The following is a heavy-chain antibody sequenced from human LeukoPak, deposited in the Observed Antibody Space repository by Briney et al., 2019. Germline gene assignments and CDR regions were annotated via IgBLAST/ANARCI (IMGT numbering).Heavy chain of an antibody. CDR3: AKRDEQWQTLGH. Sequence: HPGGSLRLSCAASGFTFSSYAMHWVRQAPGKGLEWVAVISYDGSNKYYADSVKGRFTISRDNSKNTLYLQMNSLRAEDTAVYYCAKRDEQWQTLGHWGQGTLVTVSS. CDR2: ISYDGSNK. CDR1: GFTFSSYA. V-gene: IGHV3-30-3*02. D-gene: IGHD6-19*01. J-gene: IGHJ4*02.